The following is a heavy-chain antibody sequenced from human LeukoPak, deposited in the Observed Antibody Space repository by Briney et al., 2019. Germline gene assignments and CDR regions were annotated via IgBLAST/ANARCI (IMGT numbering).Heavy chain of an antibody. V-gene: IGHV1-18*01. CDR3: ARGPYYTSAWYGGNDF. J-gene: IGHJ4*02. Sequence: ASVKVSCKASGYTFTNFGISWVRQAPGQGLEWMGWISAYNGNRNYAQKLQGRVTMTTDTSTSTAYMELRSLRSDDTAVYYCARGPYYTSAWYGGNDFWGQGTLVTVSS. CDR2: ISAYNGNR. CDR1: GYTFTNFG. D-gene: IGHD6-19*01.